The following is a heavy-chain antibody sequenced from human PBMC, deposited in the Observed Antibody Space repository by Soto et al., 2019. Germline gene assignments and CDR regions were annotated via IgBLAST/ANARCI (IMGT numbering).Heavy chain of an antibody. CDR1: GFTFSSYG. V-gene: IGHV3-33*01. D-gene: IGHD6-13*01. J-gene: IGHJ6*02. CDR3: ARDRGAVAGTRYYYGMDV. CDR2: IWYDGTNK. Sequence: QVQLVESGGGVVQPGRSLRLSCAASGFTFSSYGMHWARQAPGKGLEWVAVIWYDGTNKYYADSVKGRFTISRDNSKNTLYLQMKSLRAEDTAVYYCARDRGAVAGTRYYYGMDVWGQGTTVTVSS.